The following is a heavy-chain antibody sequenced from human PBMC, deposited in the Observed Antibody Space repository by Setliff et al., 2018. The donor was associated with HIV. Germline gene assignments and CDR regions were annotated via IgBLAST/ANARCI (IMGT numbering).Heavy chain of an antibody. CDR2: LDPEDGET. Sequence: GASVKVSCKVSGYTLTEVSIHWVRQAPGKGLEWMGYLDPEDGETVHAQKFQGRVTMTEDTSTDTAYMELSGLRSDDTAVYYCATVDRGSYYRWYFALWGRGTLVTVSS. CDR1: GYTLTEVS. V-gene: IGHV1-24*01. CDR3: ATVDRGSYYRWYFAL. D-gene: IGHD1-26*01. J-gene: IGHJ2*01.